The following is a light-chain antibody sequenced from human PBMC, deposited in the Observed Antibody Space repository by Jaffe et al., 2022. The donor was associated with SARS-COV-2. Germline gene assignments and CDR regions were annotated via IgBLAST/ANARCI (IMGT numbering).Light chain of an antibody. CDR1: QSVSSSY. CDR3: QQYGSSPAIT. J-gene: IGKJ5*01. CDR2: GAS. Sequence: EIVLTQSPGTLSLSPGERATLSCRASQSVSSSYLAWYQQKPGQAPRLLIYGASRRATGIPDRFSGGGSGTDFTLTISRLEPEDFAVYYCQQYGSSPAITFGQGTRLEIK. V-gene: IGKV3-20*01.